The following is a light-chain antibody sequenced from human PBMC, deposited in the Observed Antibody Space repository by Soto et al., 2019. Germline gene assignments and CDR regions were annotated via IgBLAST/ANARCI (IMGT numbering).Light chain of an antibody. J-gene: IGKJ1*01. V-gene: IGKV1-12*01. CDR3: QQANSFPLA. CDR2: SAS. Sequence: DIQMTQSPSSVSASVGDRVTITCRASQGISSNLVWYHQKPGKASNLLIYSASALQSGVPSRFSGSGSGTDFTLTITSLQPEDFATYYCQQANSFPLAFGQGTKVEIK. CDR1: QGISSN.